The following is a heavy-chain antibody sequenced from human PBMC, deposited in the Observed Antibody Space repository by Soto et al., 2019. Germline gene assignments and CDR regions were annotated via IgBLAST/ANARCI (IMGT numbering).Heavy chain of an antibody. J-gene: IGHJ4*02. CDR1: GGSISSYY. V-gene: IGHV4-59*01. CDR2: IYYSGST. D-gene: IGHD3-10*01. Sequence: SETLSLTCTVSGGSISSYYWSWIRQPPGKGLEWIGYIYYSGSTNYNPSLKSRVTISVDTSKNQFSLKLSSVTAADTAVYYCARDYYGSGSPPLGYWGQGTLVTVSS. CDR3: ARDYYGSGSPPLGY.